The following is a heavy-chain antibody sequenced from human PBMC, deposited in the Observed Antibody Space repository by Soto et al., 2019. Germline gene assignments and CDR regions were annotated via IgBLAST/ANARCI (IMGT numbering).Heavy chain of an antibody. Sequence: PVESQQISCKGAGYTFTSYWIGWVRQMPGEGLEWMGVIYPSDSDIRYSPSFQGKVTISADKSITTAYLQWSSLKAADTAMYYCVRSGTSSGRFSDYWGQGTLVTVSS. J-gene: IGHJ4*02. V-gene: IGHV5-51*01. CDR3: VRSGTSSGRFSDY. D-gene: IGHD2-15*01. CDR1: GYTFTSYW. CDR2: IYPSDSDI.